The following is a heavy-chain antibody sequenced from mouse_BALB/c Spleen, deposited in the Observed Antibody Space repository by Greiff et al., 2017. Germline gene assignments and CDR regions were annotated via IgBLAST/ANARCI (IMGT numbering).Heavy chain of an antibody. CDR1: GYTFTSYW. CDR3: TRLGITTRGAYFDY. CDR2: IYPGSGST. V-gene: IGHV1-55*01. J-gene: IGHJ2*01. Sequence: QVQLQQPGAELVKPGASVKLSCKASGYTFTSYWMHWVKQRPGQGLEWIGNIYPGSGSTNYDEKFKSKATLTVDTSSSTAYMQLSSLTSEDSAVYYCTRLGITTRGAYFDYWGQGTTLTVSS. D-gene: IGHD2-4*01.